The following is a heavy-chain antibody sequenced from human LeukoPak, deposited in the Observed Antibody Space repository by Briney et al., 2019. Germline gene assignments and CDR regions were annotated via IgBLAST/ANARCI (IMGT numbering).Heavy chain of an antibody. CDR3: ARSLSLRYCDW. J-gene: IGHJ4*02. Sequence: SETLSLTCTVSGGSVSSGIYYWSWSRQPPGKGPEWIGYIYFSGSTNYNPSLKSRVTISVDTSKNQFSLKLSSVTAADTAVYFCARSLSLRYCDWWGPGTLVTVSS. V-gene: IGHV4-61*01. D-gene: IGHD3-9*01. CDR1: GGSVSSGIYY. CDR2: IYFSGST.